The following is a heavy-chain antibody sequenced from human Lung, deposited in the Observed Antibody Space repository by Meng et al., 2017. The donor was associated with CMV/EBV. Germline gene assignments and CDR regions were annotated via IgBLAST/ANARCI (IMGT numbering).Heavy chain of an antibody. Sequence: GEXXKISCAASGFNFRTYSMNWVRQAPGKGLEWVSSISSSSTYIYYADSVKGRFTISRDNAKNSLYLQMTSLRAEDTAVYYCARETGSSGWYGPGYWGQGXLVTVSS. CDR1: GFNFRTYS. V-gene: IGHV3-21*01. D-gene: IGHD6-19*01. J-gene: IGHJ4*02. CDR3: ARETGSSGWYGPGY. CDR2: ISSSSTYI.